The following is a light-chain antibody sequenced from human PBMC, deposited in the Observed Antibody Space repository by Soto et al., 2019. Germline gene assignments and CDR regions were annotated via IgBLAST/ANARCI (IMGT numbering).Light chain of an antibody. CDR2: GAS. CDR3: QQYGSSHLT. J-gene: IGKJ4*01. Sequence: EIVLTQSPGTLSLSPGERATLSCRASQSVSSNYLAWYQQKPGQAPRLLIYGASSRATGSPDRFSGSGSGPDFTLTSSRLEPEDFAVYHCQQYGSSHLTFGGGTKVEIK. V-gene: IGKV3-20*01. CDR1: QSVSSNY.